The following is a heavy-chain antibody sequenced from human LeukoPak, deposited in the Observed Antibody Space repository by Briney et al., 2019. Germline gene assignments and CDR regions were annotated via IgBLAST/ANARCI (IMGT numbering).Heavy chain of an antibody. CDR3: ARDIGSRI. Sequence: SETLSLTCTVSGGSMTSGSHHWSWIRQPAGKGLEWIGRIYTSGSTNYNPSLKSRVNISVDTSKNQFSLKLSSVTAADTAVFYCARDIGSRIWGKGTTVIVSS. CDR2: IYTSGST. V-gene: IGHV4-61*02. J-gene: IGHJ6*04. D-gene: IGHD1-26*01. CDR1: GGSMTSGSHH.